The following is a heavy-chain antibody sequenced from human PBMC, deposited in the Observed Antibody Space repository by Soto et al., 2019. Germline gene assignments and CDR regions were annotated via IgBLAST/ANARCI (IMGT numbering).Heavy chain of an antibody. Sequence: GGSLRLSCAASGFTFSSYAMSWVRQAPGKGLEWVSAISGSGGSTYYAHSVKGRFTISRDNSKNTLYLQMSSLRAEDTAVYYCARDVETSLMGYYMDVWGKGTTVTVSS. CDR3: ARDVETSLMGYYMDV. D-gene: IGHD2-8*01. V-gene: IGHV3-23*01. CDR1: GFTFSSYA. J-gene: IGHJ6*03. CDR2: ISGSGGST.